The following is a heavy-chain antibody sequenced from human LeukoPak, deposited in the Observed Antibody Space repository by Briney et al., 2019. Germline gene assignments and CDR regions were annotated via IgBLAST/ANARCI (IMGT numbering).Heavy chain of an antibody. V-gene: IGHV5-51*01. J-gene: IGHJ4*02. CDR2: IYPGDSNS. CDR3: ARRYSYAGGFDY. CDR1: GYTFTTYY. Sequence: GESLNISCKGSGYTFTTYYIAWVRQMPGKGLEWMGIIYPGDSNSRYSPSFQGQVTISADKSISTAYLQWSSLEASDTAMYYCARRYSYAGGFDYWGQGTLVTVSS. D-gene: IGHD3-16*01.